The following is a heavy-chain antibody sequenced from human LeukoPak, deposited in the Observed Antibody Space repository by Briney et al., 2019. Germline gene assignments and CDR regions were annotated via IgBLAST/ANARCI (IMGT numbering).Heavy chain of an antibody. V-gene: IGHV4-31*03. Sequence: SETLSLTCTVSGGSISSGGYYWSWIRQHPGKGPEWIGYIYYSGSTYYNPSLKSRVTISVDTSKNQFSLKLSSVTAADTAVYYCARGRYCSGGSCYDWFDPWGQGTLVTVSS. CDR1: GGSISSGGYY. D-gene: IGHD2-15*01. CDR2: IYYSGST. CDR3: ARGRYCSGGSCYDWFDP. J-gene: IGHJ5*02.